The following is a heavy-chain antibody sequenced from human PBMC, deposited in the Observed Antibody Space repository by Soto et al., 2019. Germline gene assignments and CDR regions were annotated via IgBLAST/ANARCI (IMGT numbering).Heavy chain of an antibody. Sequence: SETLSLTCTVSGGSIINFYWSWIRQPPGKGLEWIGYISYSGNTNYNPSLKSRVSISVDTSKNQLSLNLTSVTAADTAVYYCARAPMVLSRSYFDSWGQGTPVTVSS. D-gene: IGHD2-8*01. CDR2: ISYSGNT. CDR3: ARAPMVLSRSYFDS. V-gene: IGHV4-59*01. CDR1: GGSIINFY. J-gene: IGHJ4*02.